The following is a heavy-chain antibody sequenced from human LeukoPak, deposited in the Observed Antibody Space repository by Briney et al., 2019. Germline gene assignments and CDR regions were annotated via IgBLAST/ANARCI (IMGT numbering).Heavy chain of an antibody. V-gene: IGHV3-20*04. D-gene: IGHD2-21*02. CDR1: GFTFDDYG. Sequence: GGSLRLSCAASGFTFDDYGMSWVRQAPGKGLEWVSGINWNGGSTGYADSVKGRFTISRDNAKNSLYLQMNSLRAEDTALYYCARDGISCGGDCFYYYYCMDVWGKGTTVTVSS. CDR2: INWNGGST. CDR3: ARDGISCGGDCFYYYYCMDV. J-gene: IGHJ6*03.